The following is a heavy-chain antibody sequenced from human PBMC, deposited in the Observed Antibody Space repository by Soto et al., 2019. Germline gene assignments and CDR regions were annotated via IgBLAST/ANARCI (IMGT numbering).Heavy chain of an antibody. CDR1: GYSITRGYY. D-gene: IGHD3-22*01. CDR2: IYHTGNT. V-gene: IGHV4-38-2*01. CDR3: ARLGFYYDSSGDDY. J-gene: IGHJ4*02. Sequence: SETLSLTCAVSGYSITRGYYWGWIRQPPGKGLEWIGSIYHTGNTYYNPSLKSRVTISVDTSKDQFSLNLISVTAADTAVYYCARLGFYYDSSGDDYWGQGTLVTV.